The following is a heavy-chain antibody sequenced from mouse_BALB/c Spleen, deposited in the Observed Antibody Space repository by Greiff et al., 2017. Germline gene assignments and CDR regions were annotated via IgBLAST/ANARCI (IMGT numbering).Heavy chain of an antibody. D-gene: IGHD4-1*02. V-gene: IGHV1S56*01. Sequence: QVQLQQSGPELVKPGASVRISCKASGYTFTSYYIHWVKQRPGQGLEWIGWIYPGNVNTKYNEKFKGKATLTADKSSSTAYMQLSSLTSEDSAVYFCARSLNWDYFDYWGQGTTLTVSS. J-gene: IGHJ2*01. CDR2: IYPGNVNT. CDR3: ARSLNWDYFDY. CDR1: GYTFTSYY.